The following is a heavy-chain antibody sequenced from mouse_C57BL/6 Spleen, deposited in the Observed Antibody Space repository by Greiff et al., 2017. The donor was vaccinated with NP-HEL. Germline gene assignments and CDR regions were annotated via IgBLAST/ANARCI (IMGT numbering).Heavy chain of an antibody. D-gene: IGHD2-1*01. J-gene: IGHJ4*01. CDR3: TSYYGKWNYAMDY. V-gene: IGHV14-1*01. CDR2: IDPEDGDT. CDR1: GFNIKDYY. Sequence: EVQLQQSGAELVRPGASVKLSCTASGFNIKDYYMHWVKQRPEQGLEWIGRIDPEDGDTEYAPKFQGKATMTADTSSNTAYLQLSSLTSEDTAVYYCTSYYGKWNYAMDYWGQGTSVTVSS.